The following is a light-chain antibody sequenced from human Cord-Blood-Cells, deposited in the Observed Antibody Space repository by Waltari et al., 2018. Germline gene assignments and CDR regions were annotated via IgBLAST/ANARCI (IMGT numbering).Light chain of an antibody. J-gene: IGKJ3*01. Sequence: EIVLTQSPGTLSLSPGERATLSCRASQSVSSSYLAWYQQKPGQAPRLLIYGASSRATGIPDRLSGSGSGTDFTLTISRLEPEDFAVYYCQQYGSSPFTFGPVTKVDIK. V-gene: IGKV3-20*01. CDR1: QSVSSSY. CDR3: QQYGSSPFT. CDR2: GAS.